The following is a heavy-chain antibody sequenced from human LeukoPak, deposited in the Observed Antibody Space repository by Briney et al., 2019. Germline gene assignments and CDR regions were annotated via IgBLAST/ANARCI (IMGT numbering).Heavy chain of an antibody. CDR2: IYSSGST. J-gene: IGHJ4*02. D-gene: IGHD4-17*01. Sequence: SETLSLTCSVSGASISSGSNYWGWIRQPPGKTLEWIGSIYSSGSTYYNSSLQSRVIIIIDTSKNQFSLKLSSVTAADTAVYYCARCRPAGGDYVVWHLDYWGQGTLVTVSS. CDR3: ARCRPAGGDYVVWHLDY. CDR1: GASISSGSNY. V-gene: IGHV4-39*07.